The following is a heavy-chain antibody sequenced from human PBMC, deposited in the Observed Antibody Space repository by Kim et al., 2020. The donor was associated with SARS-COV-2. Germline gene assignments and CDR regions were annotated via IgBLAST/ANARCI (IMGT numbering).Heavy chain of an antibody. V-gene: IGHV3-9*01. CDR3: AKGSRRYSYGFFDY. D-gene: IGHD5-18*01. J-gene: IGHJ4*02. Sequence: ADSVEGRFTITRDNAKIALYLQMNSLRAEDTALYYCAKGSRRYSYGFFDYWGQGTLVTVSS.